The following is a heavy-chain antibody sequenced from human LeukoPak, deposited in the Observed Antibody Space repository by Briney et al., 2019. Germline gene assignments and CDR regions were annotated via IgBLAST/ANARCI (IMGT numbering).Heavy chain of an antibody. V-gene: IGHV3-7*01. J-gene: IGHJ4*02. Sequence: GGSLRLSCTASGFIFSTSWMTWVRQAPGKGLEWVANINLDGSEKYYVDSVKGRFSISRDNAKNSLYLQMNSLRAGDTATYYCVRGLLEWLRLETYYFDAWGQGTLVIVSS. CDR3: VRGLLEWLRLETYYFDA. CDR2: INLDGSEK. CDR1: GFIFSTSW. D-gene: IGHD3-3*01.